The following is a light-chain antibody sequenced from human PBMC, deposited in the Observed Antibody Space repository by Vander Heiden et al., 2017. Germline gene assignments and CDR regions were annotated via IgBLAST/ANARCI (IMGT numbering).Light chain of an antibody. J-gene: IGLJ1*01. Sequence: QSALTQPPSASGSPGQSVTISCTGTSSDVGGYNYVSWYQQHPGKAPKLLIYEVNKRPSGVPDRFSGSKSGNTASLTVSGLQAEDEADFYCSSYAGSSTFVFGTGTKVTGL. V-gene: IGLV2-8*01. CDR3: SSYAGSSTFV. CDR1: SSDVGGYNY. CDR2: EVN.